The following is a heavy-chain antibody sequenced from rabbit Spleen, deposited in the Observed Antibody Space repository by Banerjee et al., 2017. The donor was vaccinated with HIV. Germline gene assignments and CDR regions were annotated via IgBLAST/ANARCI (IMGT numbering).Heavy chain of an antibody. V-gene: IGHV1S40*01. CDR2: IDAGSSAFT. Sequence: QSLEESGGDLVKPGASLTLTCTASGFSFSAGYYVCWVRQAPGKGLEWIVCIDAGSSAFTYYATWAKGRFTISRTSSTTVTLQMTSLTAADTATYFCARDLVAIIGWNFNLWGQGTLVTVS. CDR3: ARDLVAIIGWNFNL. CDR1: GFSFSAGYY. D-gene: IGHD1-1*01. J-gene: IGHJ4*01.